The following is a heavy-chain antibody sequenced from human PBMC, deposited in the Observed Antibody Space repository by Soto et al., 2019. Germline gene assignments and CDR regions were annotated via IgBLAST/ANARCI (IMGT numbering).Heavy chain of an antibody. D-gene: IGHD6-13*01. CDR2: INAGNGNT. CDR1: GYTFTSYA. J-gene: IGHJ6*02. Sequence: QVQLVQSGAEVKKPGASVKVSCKASGYTFTSYAMHWVRQAPGQRLEWMGWINAGNGNTKYSQKFQGRVTITRDTSASTAYMELSSLRSEDTAVYYCARLHVPPPGSSSCFNYYYGMDVWGQGTTVTVSS. V-gene: IGHV1-3*01. CDR3: ARLHVPPPGSSSCFNYYYGMDV.